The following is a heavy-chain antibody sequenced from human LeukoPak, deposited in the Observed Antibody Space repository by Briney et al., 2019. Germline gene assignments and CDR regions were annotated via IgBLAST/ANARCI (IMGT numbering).Heavy chain of an antibody. D-gene: IGHD6-13*01. Sequence: PSETLSLTCAVSGGSISSGGYSWSWIRQPPGKGLEWIGYIYYSGSTNYNPSLKSRVTISVDTSKNQFSLKLSSVTAADTAVYYCARVGAQGSAAGTFDYWGQGTLVTVSS. CDR1: GGSISSGGYS. J-gene: IGHJ4*02. CDR3: ARVGAQGSAAGTFDY. V-gene: IGHV4-61*08. CDR2: IYYSGST.